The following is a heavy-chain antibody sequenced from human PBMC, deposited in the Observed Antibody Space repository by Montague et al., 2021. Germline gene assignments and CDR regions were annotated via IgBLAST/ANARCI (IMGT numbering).Heavy chain of an antibody. CDR1: SGSTFHAH. D-gene: IGHD2/OR15-2a*01. V-gene: IGHV4-59*04. CDR3: AKQDYFLLGTSYTGFDS. J-gene: IGHJ5*01. Sequence: SETLSLTCTVYSGSTFHAHWSWVRQPPGKGLEWLGSICHGGATSHNPSLKSRVTMSIDTSTNQFSLKLSFVTAADTAVYYCAKQDYFLLGTSYTGFDSWGQGTLVTVSS. CDR2: ICHGGAT.